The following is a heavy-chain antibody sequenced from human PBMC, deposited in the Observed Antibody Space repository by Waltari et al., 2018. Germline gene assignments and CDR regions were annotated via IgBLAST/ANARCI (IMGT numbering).Heavy chain of an antibody. CDR2: IYHSGST. J-gene: IGHJ6*02. D-gene: IGHD6-13*01. CDR3: ARDPRSAAAGKLDYYYYGMDV. Sequence: QVQLQESGPGLVKPSGTLSLTCAVSGGSISSSNWWSWVRQPPGKGLEWIGEIYHSGSTNYNPSLKSRVTISVDKSKNQCSLKLSSVTAADTAVYYCARDPRSAAAGKLDYYYYGMDVWGQGTTVTVSS. CDR1: GGSISSSNW. V-gene: IGHV4-4*02.